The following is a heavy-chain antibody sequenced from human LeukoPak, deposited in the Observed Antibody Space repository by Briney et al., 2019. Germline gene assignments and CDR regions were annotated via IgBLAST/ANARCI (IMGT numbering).Heavy chain of an antibody. V-gene: IGHV4-4*07. J-gene: IGHJ4*02. CDR1: GCSISSYY. Sequence: SETLSLTCTVSGCSISSYYWSWIRQPAAKGLEWIGRIYTSGSTNYNPSLNSRVTMSVDTSKNQLSLKLSPLTAADTAVYYCAREGLRRFDYWGQGTLVTVSS. CDR3: AREGLRRFDY. D-gene: IGHD5-12*01. CDR2: IYTSGST.